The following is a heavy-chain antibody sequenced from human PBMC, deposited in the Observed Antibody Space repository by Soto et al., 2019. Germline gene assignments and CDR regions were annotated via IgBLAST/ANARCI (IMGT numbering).Heavy chain of an antibody. CDR1: GGTFSSYA. Sequence: QVQLVQSGAEVQKPGSSVKVSCKASGGTFSSYAISWVRQAPGQGLEWMGGIIPIFGTANYAQKFQGRVTITADESTSTAYMELSSLRSEDTAVYYCARAPLYDFWSGYYKGTYYYYGMDVWGQGTTVTVSS. D-gene: IGHD3-3*01. V-gene: IGHV1-69*01. J-gene: IGHJ6*02. CDR2: IIPIFGTA. CDR3: ARAPLYDFWSGYYKGTYYYYGMDV.